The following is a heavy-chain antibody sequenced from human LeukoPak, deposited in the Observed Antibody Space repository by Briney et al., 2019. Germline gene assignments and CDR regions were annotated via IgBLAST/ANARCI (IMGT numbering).Heavy chain of an antibody. Sequence: SETLSLTCAVYGGSFSGYYWTWIRQPPGKGLELIGEISHSGSADYNPSLKSRVTISADPSKSQFSLKLTSVTAADTAVYYCATRGDYSDTSGNSYDALDIWGQGTMVTVSS. V-gene: IGHV4-34*01. CDR1: GGSFSGYY. CDR3: ATRGDYSDTSGNSYDALDI. J-gene: IGHJ3*02. CDR2: ISHSGSA. D-gene: IGHD3-22*01.